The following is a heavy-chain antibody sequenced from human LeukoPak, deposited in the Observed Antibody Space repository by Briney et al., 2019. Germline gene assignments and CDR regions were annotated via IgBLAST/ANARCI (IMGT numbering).Heavy chain of an antibody. V-gene: IGHV6-1*01. CDR3: ARSNRVVVVAATIGYYYYGMDV. CDR2: TYYRSKWYN. J-gene: IGHJ6*02. Sequence: SQTLSLTCAISGDSVSSNSAAWNWIRQSPSRGLEWLGRTYYRSKWYNDYAVSVKSRITINPDTSKNQFSLQLNSVTPEDTAVYYCARSNRVVVVAATIGYYYYGMDVWGQGTRSPSP. CDR1: GDSVSSNSAA. D-gene: IGHD2-15*01.